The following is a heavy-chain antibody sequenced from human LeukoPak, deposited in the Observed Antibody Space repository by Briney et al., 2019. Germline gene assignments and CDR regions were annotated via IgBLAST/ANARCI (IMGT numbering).Heavy chain of an antibody. D-gene: IGHD6-13*01. CDR3: AREGPRLSSSWYI. Sequence: SETLSLTCTVSGGSIRTYYWSWVRQPPGKGLEWIGYVSDSGSTNYNPSLKSRVTISVDTSNNRFSLELSSVTAADTAVYYCAREGPRLSSSWYIWGQGTLVTVSS. J-gene: IGHJ4*02. CDR2: VSDSGST. V-gene: IGHV4-59*12. CDR1: GGSIRTYY.